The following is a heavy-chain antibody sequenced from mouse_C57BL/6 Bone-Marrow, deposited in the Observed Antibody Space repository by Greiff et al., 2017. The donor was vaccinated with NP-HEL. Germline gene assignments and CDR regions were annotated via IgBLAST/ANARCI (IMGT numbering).Heavy chain of an antibody. CDR1: GYAFSSYW. D-gene: IGHD2-4*01. Sequence: QVQLKQSGAELVKPGASVKISCKASGYAFSSYWMNWVKQRPGKGLEWIGQIYPGDGDTNYNGKFKGKATLTADKSSSTAYMQLSSLTSEDSAVYFCARSEDYDGGAWFAYWGQGTLVTVSA. V-gene: IGHV1-80*01. CDR2: IYPGDGDT. CDR3: ARSEDYDGGAWFAY. J-gene: IGHJ3*01.